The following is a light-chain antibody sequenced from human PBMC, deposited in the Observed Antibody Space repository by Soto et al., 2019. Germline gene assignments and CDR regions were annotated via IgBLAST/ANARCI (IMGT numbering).Light chain of an antibody. CDR2: GAS. V-gene: IGKV3-15*01. CDR3: QQYNKWRT. Sequence: EIVMTHSPATLSVSPWERATLSCRASQSVNSNLAWYQQKPGQAPRLLIYGASTRATGVPARFSGSGSGTEFTLTISSLQSEDFAVYYCQQYNKWRTFGHGTKVDIK. J-gene: IGKJ1*01. CDR1: QSVNSN.